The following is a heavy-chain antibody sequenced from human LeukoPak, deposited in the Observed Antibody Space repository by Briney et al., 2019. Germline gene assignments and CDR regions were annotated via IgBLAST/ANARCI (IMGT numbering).Heavy chain of an antibody. V-gene: IGHV4-4*07. D-gene: IGHD2-2*01. CDR1: GGSISSYY. CDR3: ARGIVVVPAAKRYYYYMDV. J-gene: IGHJ6*03. Sequence: SETLSLTCTVSGGSISSYYWSWIRQPAGKGLEWIGRIYTSGSTNYNPSLKSRVTMSVDTSKNQFSLKLSSVTAADTAVYYCARGIVVVPAAKRYYYYMDVWGKGTTVTISS. CDR2: IYTSGST.